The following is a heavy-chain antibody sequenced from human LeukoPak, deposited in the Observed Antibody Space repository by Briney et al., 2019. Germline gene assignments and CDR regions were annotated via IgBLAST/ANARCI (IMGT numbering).Heavy chain of an antibody. CDR3: AKDTRARAFDI. J-gene: IGHJ3*02. V-gene: IGHV3-9*01. D-gene: IGHD5-12*01. Sequence: GRSLRLSCAASGFTFDDYAMHWVRQAPGKGLEWVSGISLNSGSIGYADSVKGRFTISRDNAKNSLYLQMNSLRAEDTALYYCAKDTRARAFDIWGQGTMVTVSS. CDR2: ISLNSGSI. CDR1: GFTFDDYA.